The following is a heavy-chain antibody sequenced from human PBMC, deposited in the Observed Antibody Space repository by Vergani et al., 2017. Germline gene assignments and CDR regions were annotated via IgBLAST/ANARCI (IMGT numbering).Heavy chain of an antibody. CDR1: GGSFNDYW. CDR3: AREGYCTNGVCFTLFDV. D-gene: IGHD2-8*01. V-gene: IGHV4-34*01. Sequence: QAQLQQWGAGLLKPSEPLSLTCAIYGGSFNDYWWTWIRQPPGKGLEWIGEIRHDGITHYSPSLKCRVTISIDTSTHQFSLNLRSVTAADTAVYYGAREGYCTNGVCFTLFDVWGQGALVTVSS. CDR2: IRHDGIT. J-gene: IGHJ4*02.